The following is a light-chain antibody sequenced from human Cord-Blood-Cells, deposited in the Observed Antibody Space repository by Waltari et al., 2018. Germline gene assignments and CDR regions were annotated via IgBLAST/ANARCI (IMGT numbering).Light chain of an antibody. J-gene: IGLJ7*01. CDR1: SSNIGSNY. CDR3: AAWDDSLSGQV. CDR2: RNN. Sequence: QSVLTQPPSASGTPGQRVTISCSGSSSNIGSNYVYWYQQPPGTAPKLLIYRNNQRPSGVPDRFSGSKSGTSASLAISGRRSEDEADYYCAAWDDSLSGQVFGGGTQLTVL. V-gene: IGLV1-47*01.